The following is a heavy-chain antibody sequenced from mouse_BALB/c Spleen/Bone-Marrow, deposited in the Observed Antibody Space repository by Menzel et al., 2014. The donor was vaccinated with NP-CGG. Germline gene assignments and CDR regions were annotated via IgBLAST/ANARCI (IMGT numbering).Heavy chain of an antibody. J-gene: IGHJ4*01. V-gene: IGHV1S41*01. CDR3: ARGIYYGNYVYAMDY. CDR1: GYTFTNYW. D-gene: IGHD2-1*01. Sequence: DLVKPGASVKLSCKASGYTFTNYWINWIKQRPGQGLEWIGRIAPGSGSTYYNEMFKGKATLTVDTSSSTSYIQLSSLPSEDSAVYFGARGIYYGNYVYAMDYWGQGTSVTASS. CDR2: IAPGSGST.